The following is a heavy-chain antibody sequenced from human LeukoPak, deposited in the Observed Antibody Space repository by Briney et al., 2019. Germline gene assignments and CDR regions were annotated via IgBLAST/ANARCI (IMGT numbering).Heavy chain of an antibody. CDR3: ARARGMYSSGWYGGRNYFDY. D-gene: IGHD6-19*01. Sequence: SETLSLTCTVSGGSISSSSYYWGWIRQPPGKGLGWIGSIYYSGSTYYNPSLKSRVTISVDTSKNQFSLKLSSVTAADTAVYYCARARGMYSSGWYGGRNYFDYWGQGTLVTVSS. CDR2: IYYSGST. J-gene: IGHJ4*02. V-gene: IGHV4-39*07. CDR1: GGSISSSSYY.